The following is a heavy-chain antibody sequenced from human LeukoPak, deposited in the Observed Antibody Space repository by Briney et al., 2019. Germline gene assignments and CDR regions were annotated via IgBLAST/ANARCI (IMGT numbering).Heavy chain of an antibody. CDR1: GFTLCSYS. CDR3: ARRTRYDSSGDFDY. CDR2: ISGSSSYI. D-gene: IGHD3-22*01. V-gene: IGHV3-21*01. J-gene: IGHJ4*02. Sequence: GSLILSCAASGFTLCSYSMNWVRQAPGKGLEWVSSISGSSSYIYYADSVKGRFTISRDNAKNSLYLQMNSLRAEHTAVYYCARRTRYDSSGDFDYWGQGTLVTVSS.